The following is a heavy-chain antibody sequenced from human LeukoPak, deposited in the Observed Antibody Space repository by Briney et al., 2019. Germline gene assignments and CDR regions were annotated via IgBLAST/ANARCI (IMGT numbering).Heavy chain of an antibody. J-gene: IGHJ4*02. Sequence: GSLRLSCAATGFTFGSSWMSWVRHAPGNGLEWVANIKQDGSEKYYVDSVKGRFTISRDNAKNSLYLQMNSLRAEDTAVYYCARVWWLDYWGQGTLVTVSS. V-gene: IGHV3-7*04. CDR1: GFTFGSSW. CDR2: IKQDGSEK. CDR3: ARVWWLDY. D-gene: IGHD2-21*01.